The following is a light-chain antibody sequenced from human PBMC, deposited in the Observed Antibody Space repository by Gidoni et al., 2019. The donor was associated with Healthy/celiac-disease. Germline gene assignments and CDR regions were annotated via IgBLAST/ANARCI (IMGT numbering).Light chain of an antibody. V-gene: IGKV3-20*01. CDR3: QQYGSSPLT. CDR1: QSVSSSY. CDR2: GAS. J-gene: IGKJ4*01. Sequence: EIVLTQSPGTLSLSPGERATLSCRASQSVSSSYLAWYQQKPGQAPRLLIYGASSRATGIPDRFSGSGSGTDFTLTISRLEPEDFAVYYCQQYGSSPLTFGGGTKVETK.